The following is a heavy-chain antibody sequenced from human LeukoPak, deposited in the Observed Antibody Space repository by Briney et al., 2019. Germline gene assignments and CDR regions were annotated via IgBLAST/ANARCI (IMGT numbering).Heavy chain of an antibody. V-gene: IGHV3-7*03. CDR2: IKQDGSER. CDR1: GFTFSSYW. Sequence: GGSLRLSCAASGFTFSSYWMSWVRQAPGKGLEWVANIKQDGSERYYVDSVKGRFTISRDNSKHTLYLQMNSLRAEDTALYYCAKAGGISYYYYMDVWGKGTAVTISS. J-gene: IGHJ6*03. CDR3: AKAGGISYYYYMDV. D-gene: IGHD1-14*01.